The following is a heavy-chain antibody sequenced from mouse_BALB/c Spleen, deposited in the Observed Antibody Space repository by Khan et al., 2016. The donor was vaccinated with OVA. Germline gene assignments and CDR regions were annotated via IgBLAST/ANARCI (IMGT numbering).Heavy chain of an antibody. J-gene: IGHJ2*01. D-gene: IGHD6-1*01. CDR3: ARKNASDFDY. Sequence: EVQLQQSGPELVKPGASVKISCKASGYSFTGYFMNWVMQSHGKRLEWIGRINPHIGETFYNQKFKDKATLTVDESSSTAHMQLRSLASEDSAGYYCARKNASDFDYWGQGTTLTVSS. CDR2: INPHIGET. CDR1: GYSFTGYF. V-gene: IGHV1-20*02.